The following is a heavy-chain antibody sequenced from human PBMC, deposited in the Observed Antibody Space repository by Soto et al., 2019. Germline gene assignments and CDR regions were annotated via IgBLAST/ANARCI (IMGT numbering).Heavy chain of an antibody. CDR3: AKARGYSYGQKYYYYGMDV. V-gene: IGHV3-30*18. J-gene: IGHJ6*02. CDR2: ISYDGSNK. D-gene: IGHD5-18*01. Sequence: GGSLRLSCAASGFTFSSYGMHWVRQAQGKGLEWVAVISYDGSNKYYADSVKGRFTISRDNSKNTLYLQMNSLRAEDTAVYYCAKARGYSYGQKYYYYGMDVWGQGTTVTVSS. CDR1: GFTFSSYG.